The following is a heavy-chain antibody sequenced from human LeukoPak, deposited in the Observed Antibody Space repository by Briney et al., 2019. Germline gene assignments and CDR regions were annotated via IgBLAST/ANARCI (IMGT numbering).Heavy chain of an antibody. D-gene: IGHD3-10*01. Sequence: SETLSLTCTVSGDSISSSSYYWVWLRQPPGKGLEWIATIYYSGSTYYNPSLKSRVTVSVDTSNNQFSLKLSSVTAADTAVYYCARENTMVRGAFDAFDIWGQGTMVTVSS. CDR1: GDSISSSSYY. V-gene: IGHV4-39*07. CDR2: IYYSGST. CDR3: ARENTMVRGAFDAFDI. J-gene: IGHJ3*02.